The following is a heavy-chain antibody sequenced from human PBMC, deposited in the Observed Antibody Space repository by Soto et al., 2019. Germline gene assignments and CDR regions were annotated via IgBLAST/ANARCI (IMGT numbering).Heavy chain of an antibody. CDR2: IYHTGKT. V-gene: IGHV4-31*03. Sequence: LSLTCSVSGDPLNLGGYYWSWIRRLPGKGLEWMGYIYHTGKTYYNPSLESRLTLSVDMVKNEFSLQLSSVTAADTAVYYCARDGSSTANWIDPWGHGTLVTVSS. CDR1: GDPLNLGGYY. D-gene: IGHD2-15*01. CDR3: ARDGSSTANWIDP. J-gene: IGHJ5*02.